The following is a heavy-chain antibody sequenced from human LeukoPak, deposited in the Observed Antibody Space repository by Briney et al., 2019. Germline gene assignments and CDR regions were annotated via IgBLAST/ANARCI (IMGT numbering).Heavy chain of an antibody. D-gene: IGHD2-21*01. V-gene: IGHV3-48*03. J-gene: IGHJ4*02. CDR3: AREKTACGGDCYDS. CDR1: GFTFSSYE. Sequence: GGSLRLSCAAPGFTFSSYEMNWVRQAPGKGLGLVSYISSSGTPIHYADSVKGRFTISRDNAKNSLFLQMSSLRAEDTAVYYCAREKTACGGDCYDSWGQGTLVTVSS. CDR2: ISSSGTPI.